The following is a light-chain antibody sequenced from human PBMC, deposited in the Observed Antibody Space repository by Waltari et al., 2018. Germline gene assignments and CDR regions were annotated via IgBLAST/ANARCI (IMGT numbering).Light chain of an antibody. J-gene: IGKJ2*01. CDR2: DAS. Sequence: EILLTQSPATLSLSPGERATLSCGASQSVSTYLVWYQQKPGQAPRLLIYDASNRATGIPARFSGSGSGTDFTLTISGLEPEDSAVYYCQQRSNWPRTFGQGTNLEIK. CDR1: QSVSTY. V-gene: IGKV3-11*01. CDR3: QQRSNWPRT.